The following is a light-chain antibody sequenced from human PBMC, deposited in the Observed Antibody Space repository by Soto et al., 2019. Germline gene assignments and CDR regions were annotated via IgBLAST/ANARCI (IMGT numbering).Light chain of an antibody. Sequence: QSVLTQPPSVSGTPGQRVTISCSGGISNIATNYVHWFQQLPGTAPKVLSNRDNQRPSGVPDRFSGSKSGTSASLAISGLRSADEAGHYCAAWDATVRSDVFGPGTK. V-gene: IGLV1-47*01. J-gene: IGLJ1*01. CDR3: AAWDATVRSDV. CDR1: ISNIATNY. CDR2: RDN.